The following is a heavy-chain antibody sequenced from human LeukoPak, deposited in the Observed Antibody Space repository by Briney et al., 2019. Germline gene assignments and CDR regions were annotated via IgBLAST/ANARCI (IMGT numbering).Heavy chain of an antibody. D-gene: IGHD3-22*01. CDR1: GGTFSSYA. Sequence: SVKVSCKASGGTFSSYAISWVRQAPGQGLEWMGGIIPIFGTANYAQKFQGRVTITADESTSTAYMGLSSLRSEDTAVYYCARGYDSSGYHPDYWGQGTLVTVSS. CDR2: IIPIFGTA. CDR3: ARGYDSSGYHPDY. V-gene: IGHV1-69*13. J-gene: IGHJ4*02.